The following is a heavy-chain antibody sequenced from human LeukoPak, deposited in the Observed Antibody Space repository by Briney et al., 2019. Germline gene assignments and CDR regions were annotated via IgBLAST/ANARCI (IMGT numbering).Heavy chain of an antibody. CDR3: ASLYYCGSGSLLQNAFGI. CDR1: GYTFTGYY. CDR2: INPNSGGT. V-gene: IGHV1-2*02. D-gene: IGHD3-10*01. Sequence: ASVKVSCKASGYTFTGYYMHWVRQAPGQGLEWMGWINPNSGGTNYAQKFQGRVTMTRDTSISTAYMELSRLRSDDTAVYYCASLYYCGSGSLLQNAFGIWGQGTMVTVSS. J-gene: IGHJ3*02.